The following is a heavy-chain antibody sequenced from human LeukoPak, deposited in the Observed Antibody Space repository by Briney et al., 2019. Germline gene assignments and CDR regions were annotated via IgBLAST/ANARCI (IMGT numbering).Heavy chain of an antibody. CDR2: ISGSGGST. Sequence: PGGSLRLSCAASGFTFSSYAMSWIRQAPGKGLEWVSAISGSGGSTYYADSVKGRFTISRDNSKNTLYLQMNSLRAEVTAVYYCAKDLGVLRYFDTPNFDYWGQGTLVTVSS. D-gene: IGHD3-9*01. V-gene: IGHV3-23*01. J-gene: IGHJ4*02. CDR1: GFTFSSYA. CDR3: AKDLGVLRYFDTPNFDY.